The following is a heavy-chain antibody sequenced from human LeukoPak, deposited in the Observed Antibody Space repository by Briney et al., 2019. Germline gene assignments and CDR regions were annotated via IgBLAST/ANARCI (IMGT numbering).Heavy chain of an antibody. CDR1: GESFSGYS. D-gene: IGHD6-19*01. Sequence: PSETLSLTCVVYGESFSGYSWSWIRQPPGKGLEWIGEINQRRNTNYNSSLKSRVTISIDTSKNQFSLKLSSVTAADTAVYYCARHGWHAWYFDLWGRGTLVTVSS. V-gene: IGHV4-34*01. J-gene: IGHJ2*01. CDR2: INQRRNT. CDR3: ARHGWHAWYFDL.